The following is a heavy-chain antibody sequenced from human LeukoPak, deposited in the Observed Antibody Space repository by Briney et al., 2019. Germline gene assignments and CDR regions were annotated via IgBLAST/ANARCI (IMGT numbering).Heavy chain of an antibody. J-gene: IGHJ4*02. D-gene: IGHD1-1*01. CDR3: AKSRSGSANWALQIFDN. V-gene: IGHV3-48*01. CDR2: ISSDGSTT. Sequence: PGGSLRLSCTASGFSFSRYSMNRVRQAPGKGLEWISYISSDGSTTYYADYVKGRFTTSRDNSKNSLFVQMNSLRAEDTAVYFCAKSRSGSANWALQIFDNWGQGTLVTVSS. CDR1: GFSFSRYS.